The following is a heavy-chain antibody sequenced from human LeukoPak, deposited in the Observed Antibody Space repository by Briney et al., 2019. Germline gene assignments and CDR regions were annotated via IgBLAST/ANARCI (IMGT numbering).Heavy chain of an antibody. CDR1: GLTFSNYG. CDR2: IRYDGSNK. CDR3: ARDGWGITIFGVAGAEYFQH. V-gene: IGHV3-30*02. D-gene: IGHD3-3*01. J-gene: IGHJ1*01. Sequence: GGSLRLSCAASGLTFSNYGMHWVRQAPGKGLEWVAFIRYDGSNKYYADSVKGRFTISRDNSKNTPYLQMNSLRAEDTAVYYCARDGWGITIFGVAGAEYFQHWGQGTLVTVSS.